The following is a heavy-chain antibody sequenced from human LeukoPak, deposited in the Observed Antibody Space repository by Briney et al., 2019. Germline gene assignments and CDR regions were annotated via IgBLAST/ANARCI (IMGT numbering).Heavy chain of an antibody. CDR3: AGGDRNGWYFDL. D-gene: IGHD2-8*01. V-gene: IGHV3-20*04. CDR1: GFTFDDYG. Sequence: GGSLRLSCAASGFTFDDYGMCWVRQVPGRGLEWVSGINWNGGSTGYGESVKGRFTISRDNAKNSLYLQMNSLRVDDTALYYCAGGDRNGWYFDLWGRGTLVTVS. J-gene: IGHJ2*01. CDR2: INWNGGST.